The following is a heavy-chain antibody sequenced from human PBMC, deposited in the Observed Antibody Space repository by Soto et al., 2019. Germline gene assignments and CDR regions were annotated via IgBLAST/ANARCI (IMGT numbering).Heavy chain of an antibody. D-gene: IGHD5-12*01. Sequence: PSETLSLTCTFSGGSISSYYWSWIRQPPGKGLEWIGYIYYSGSTNYNPSLKSRVTISVDTSKNQFSLKLSSVTAADTAVYYCARLPYSGYDVMLYYYYYGMDVWGQGTTVTVSS. J-gene: IGHJ6*02. CDR2: IYYSGST. V-gene: IGHV4-59*01. CDR1: GGSISSYY. CDR3: ARLPYSGYDVMLYYYYYGMDV.